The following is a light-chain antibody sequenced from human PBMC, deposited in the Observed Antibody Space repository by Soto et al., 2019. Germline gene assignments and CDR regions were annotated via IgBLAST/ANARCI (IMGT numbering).Light chain of an antibody. V-gene: IGLV1-40*01. CDR3: QSYDSSLSGWV. J-gene: IGLJ3*02. Sequence: QSVLTQPPSVSGAPGQRVTTSCTGSSSNIGAGYDVHWYQQLPGTAPKLLIYGNSNRPSGVPDRFSGSKSGTSASLAITGLQAEDEADNYCQSYDSSLSGWVFGGGTKLTVL. CDR2: GNS. CDR1: SSNIGAGYD.